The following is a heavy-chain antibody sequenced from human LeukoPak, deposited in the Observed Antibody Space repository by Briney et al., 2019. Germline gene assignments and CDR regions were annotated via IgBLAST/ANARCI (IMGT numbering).Heavy chain of an antibody. D-gene: IGHD1-26*01. J-gene: IGHJ5*02. CDR2: INPNSGGT. V-gene: IGHV1-2*02. Sequence: ASVKVSCKASGYTFTDYYIHWVRQAPGQGLEWMGWINPNSGGTNYAQKFQGRITMTRDTSISTAYMELSRLRSDDTAVYYCARVGATYSGDPWGQGTLVTVSS. CDR3: ARVGATYSGDP. CDR1: GYTFTDYY.